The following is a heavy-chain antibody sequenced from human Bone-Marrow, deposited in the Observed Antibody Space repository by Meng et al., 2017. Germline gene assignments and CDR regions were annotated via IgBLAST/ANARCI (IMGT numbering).Heavy chain of an antibody. CDR1: GGSFSGYY. J-gene: IGHJ4*02. Sequence: SETLSLTCAVYGGSFSGYYWSWIRQPPGKGLEWIGEINHSGSTNYNPSLKSRVTISVDTSKNQFSLKLSSVTAADTAVYYCARGRIAAAGRAARTMDYWGQGTLVTFSS. CDR2: INHSGST. CDR3: ARGRIAAAGRAARTMDY. D-gene: IGHD6-13*01. V-gene: IGHV4-34*01.